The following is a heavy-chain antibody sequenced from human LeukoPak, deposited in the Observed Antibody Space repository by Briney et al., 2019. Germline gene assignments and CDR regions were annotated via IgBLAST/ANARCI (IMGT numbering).Heavy chain of an antibody. Sequence: PSQTLSLTCTVSGGSISSGGYYWSWIRQPPGKGLEWIGYIYHSGSTYYNPSLKSRVTISVDRSKNQFSLKLSSVTAADTAVYYCARAPYYYDSSGYYIFDYWGQGTLVTVSS. D-gene: IGHD3-22*01. J-gene: IGHJ4*02. V-gene: IGHV4-30-2*01. CDR3: ARAPYYYDSSGYYIFDY. CDR1: GGSISSGGYY. CDR2: IYHSGST.